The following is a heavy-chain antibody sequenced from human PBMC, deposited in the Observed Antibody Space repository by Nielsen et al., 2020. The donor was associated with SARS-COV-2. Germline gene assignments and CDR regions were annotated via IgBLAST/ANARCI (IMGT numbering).Heavy chain of an antibody. CDR2: ISYDGSNK. V-gene: IGHV3-30*03. CDR1: GFTLSSQW. J-gene: IGHJ3*01. CDR3: ARDWSRAFDV. Sequence: GGSLRLSCAASGFTLSSQWMGWVRQAPGKGLEWVAVISYDGSNKFYADSVKGRFTISRDNAKNSMSLQMNSLRVEDTAVYYCARDWSRAFDVWGQGTMVTVSS.